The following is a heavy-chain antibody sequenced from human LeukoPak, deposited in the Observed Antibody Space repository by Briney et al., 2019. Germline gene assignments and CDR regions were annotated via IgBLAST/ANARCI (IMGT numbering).Heavy chain of an antibody. CDR3: ARAQGGTVDY. Sequence: PSETLSLTCAVYGGSFSGYYWSWIRQPPGKGLEWIGEINHSGSTNYNPSLKSRVTISVDTSKNQFSLKLSSVTAADTAVYYCARAQGGTVDYWGQGTLVTVSS. D-gene: IGHD1-1*01. J-gene: IGHJ4*02. CDR1: GGSFSGYY. CDR2: INHSGST. V-gene: IGHV4-34*01.